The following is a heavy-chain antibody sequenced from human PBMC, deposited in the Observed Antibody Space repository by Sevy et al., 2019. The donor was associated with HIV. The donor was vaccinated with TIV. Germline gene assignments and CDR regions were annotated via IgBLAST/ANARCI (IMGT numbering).Heavy chain of an antibody. Sequence: GGSLRLSCAASGFAFYDYSMSWIRQAPGKGLEWVATLSFGCGKINYADSVKRRFTISIDNSKNSFYLQMDNLRVEDTALYYCAREGCTRPHDYWGQGTRVTVSS. D-gene: IGHD2-8*01. CDR1: GFAFYDYS. CDR3: AREGCTRPHDY. J-gene: IGHJ4*02. CDR2: LSFGCGKI. V-gene: IGHV3-23*01.